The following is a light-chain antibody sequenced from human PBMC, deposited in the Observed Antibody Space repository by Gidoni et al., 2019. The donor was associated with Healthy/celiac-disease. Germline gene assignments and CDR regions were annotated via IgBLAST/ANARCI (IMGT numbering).Light chain of an antibody. J-gene: IGKJ2*02. Sequence: EIGLTPALATLSLSPGVSAVLSCRASQSVSSYFAWYHQKPGQAPRLLIYDASNRASGIPASFSGSGSGTAFTRPISSLVPEDFAVCYCQLRSNWPPTCTFSQGTKLEIK. V-gene: IGKV3-11*01. CDR1: QSVSSY. CDR3: QLRSNWPPTCT. CDR2: DAS.